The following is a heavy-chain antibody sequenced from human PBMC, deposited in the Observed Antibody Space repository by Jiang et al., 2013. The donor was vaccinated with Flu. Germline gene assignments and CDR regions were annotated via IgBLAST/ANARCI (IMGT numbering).Heavy chain of an antibody. CDR3: AKDLASPARTDYYYGMDV. D-gene: IGHD1-14*01. CDR1: GFTFSSYA. V-gene: IGHV3-23*01. J-gene: IGHJ6*02. CDR2: ISGSGGST. Sequence: GFTFSSYAMSWVRPGVQGRGLEWVSAISGSGGSTYYADSVKGRFTISRDNSKNTLYLQMNSLRAEDTAVYYCAKDLASPARTDYYYGMDVWGQGTTVTVSS.